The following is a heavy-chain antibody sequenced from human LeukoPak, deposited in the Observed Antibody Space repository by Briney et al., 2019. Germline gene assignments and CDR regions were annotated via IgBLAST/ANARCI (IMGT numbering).Heavy chain of an antibody. V-gene: IGHV4-4*02. D-gene: IGHD2-21*02. CDR1: GGSISSSNW. Sequence: SETLSLTCAVSGGSISSSNWWSWVRPPPGKGLEWIGEIYHSGSTNYNPSLKSRVTISVDKSKNQFSLKLSSVTAADTAVYYCASAPPYCGGDCYDYYYGMDVWGQGTTVTVSS. CDR3: ASAPPYCGGDCYDYYYGMDV. CDR2: IYHSGST. J-gene: IGHJ6*02.